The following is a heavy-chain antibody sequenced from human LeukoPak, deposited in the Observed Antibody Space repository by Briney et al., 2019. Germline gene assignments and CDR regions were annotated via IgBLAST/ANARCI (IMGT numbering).Heavy chain of an antibody. J-gene: IGHJ4*02. CDR2: ISACNGNT. Sequence: ASVKVSCKASGYTFTSYAIHWVRQAPGQRLEWTGWISACNGNTKYSQNFQGRVTFISNTSATTAFMELSSLRSEDAAVYYCARDSGSGNNDYWGQGTLVTVSS. CDR1: GYTFTSYA. D-gene: IGHD1-26*01. V-gene: IGHV1-3*01. CDR3: ARDSGSGNNDY.